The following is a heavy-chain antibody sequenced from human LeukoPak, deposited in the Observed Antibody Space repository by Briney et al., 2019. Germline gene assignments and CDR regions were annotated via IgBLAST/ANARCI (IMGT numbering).Heavy chain of an antibody. D-gene: IGHD5-24*01. CDR1: GYSFNRYW. CDR3: ARQPYIEMAVDY. V-gene: IGHV5-51*01. J-gene: IGHJ4*02. CDR2: IYPGDSDT. Sequence: AESLKISCKGSGYSFNRYWIGWVRQMPGKGLEWMGIIYPGDSDTRYSPSFQGQVTISADKSINTAYLQWSSLKASDTAVYYCARQPYIEMAVDYWGQGTLVTVSS.